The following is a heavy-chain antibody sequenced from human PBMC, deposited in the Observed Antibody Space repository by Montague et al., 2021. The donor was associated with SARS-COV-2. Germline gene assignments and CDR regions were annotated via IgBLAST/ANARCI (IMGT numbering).Heavy chain of an antibody. CDR1: GFTFTISA. CDR2: IIGSGRNT. J-gene: IGHJ4*02. CDR3: AKRGEFDF. V-gene: IGHV3-23*01. D-gene: IGHD3-16*01. Sequence: SLRLSCEASGFTFTISAMSWVRQAPGKGLEWVATIIGSGRNTFYGDSVKGRLTISRDNSKNMVFLQMNSLRAEDTAIYYCAKRGEFDFWGRGTLVTVSS.